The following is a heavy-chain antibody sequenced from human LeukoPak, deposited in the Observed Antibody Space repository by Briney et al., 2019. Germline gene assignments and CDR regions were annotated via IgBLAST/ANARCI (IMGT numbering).Heavy chain of an antibody. CDR3: ATVGRSTRPGY. D-gene: IGHD6-6*01. CDR1: GFTFSTSE. V-gene: IGHV3-48*03. Sequence: GGSLRLSCAASGFTFSTSEMNWVRQAPGKGLEWLSYISPGGSSIYYADSVKGRFTISRDNAKNSLSLQMSSLRAEDTAVYHCATVGRSTRPGYWGQGALVTVSS. CDR2: ISPGGSSI. J-gene: IGHJ4*02.